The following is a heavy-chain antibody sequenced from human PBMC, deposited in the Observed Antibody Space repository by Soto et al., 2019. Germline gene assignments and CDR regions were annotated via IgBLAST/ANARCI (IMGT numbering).Heavy chain of an antibody. V-gene: IGHV4-59*01. CDR2: IYYSGST. CDR3: ARQPGIAAAGTGNWFDP. D-gene: IGHD6-13*01. J-gene: IGHJ5*02. CDR1: GGSISSYY. Sequence: SETLSLTCTVSGGSISSYYWSWIRQPPGKGLEWIGYIYYSGSTNYNPSLRSRVTISVDTSKNQFSLKLSSVTPADTAVYYCARQPGIAAAGTGNWFDPWGQGTLVTVSS.